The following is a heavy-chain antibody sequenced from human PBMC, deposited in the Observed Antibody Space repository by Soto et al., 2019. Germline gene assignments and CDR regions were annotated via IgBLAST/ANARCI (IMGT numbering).Heavy chain of an antibody. CDR1: GGSVSSGNYY. CDR3: VRRHGLTVDAYY. CDR2: FYSSGSS. Sequence: SETLSLTCTVSGGSVSSGNYYWNWIRQSPGKGLEWIGNFYSSGSSHYNPSLKSRVTMSIDTSKNQFSLNLSSVTAADTAVYYCVRRHGLTVDAYYWGQGTLVTVSS. V-gene: IGHV4-61*01. D-gene: IGHD2-21*02. J-gene: IGHJ4*02.